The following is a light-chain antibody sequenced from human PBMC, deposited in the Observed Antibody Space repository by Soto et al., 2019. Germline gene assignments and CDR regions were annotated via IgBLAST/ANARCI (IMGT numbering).Light chain of an antibody. CDR3: QQYGSSPPIT. CDR1: QSVSSSY. V-gene: IGKV3-20*01. J-gene: IGKJ5*01. CDR2: DAS. Sequence: IVLTQSPGTLSLSPGGRATLSCRASQSVSSSYLAWYQQKPGQAPRLLIYDASSRATGIPDRFSGSGSGTDFTLTISRLEPEDSAVYYCQQYGSSPPITFGQGTRLEIK.